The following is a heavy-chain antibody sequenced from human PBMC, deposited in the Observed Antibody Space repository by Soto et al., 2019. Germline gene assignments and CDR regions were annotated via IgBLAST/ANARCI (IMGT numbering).Heavy chain of an antibody. V-gene: IGHV3-33*01. Sequence: GGSLRLSCAASGFPFSTYGMHWVRQAPGMGLEWVFVIYYVGSNNYYADSVKGRFTIYRDKSNNTLHLQMNRLRAEGTAVYYCARNFNYFMDVWGKGTTVTVSS. CDR2: IYYVGSNN. CDR1: GFPFSTYG. CDR3: ARNFNYFMDV. J-gene: IGHJ6*03.